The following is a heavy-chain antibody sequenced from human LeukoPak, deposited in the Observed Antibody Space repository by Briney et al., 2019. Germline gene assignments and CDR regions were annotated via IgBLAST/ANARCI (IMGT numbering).Heavy chain of an antibody. CDR1: GXSISSYC. J-gene: IGHJ5*02. D-gene: IGHD4-11*01. CDR2: MCYSGST. V-gene: IGHV4-59*08. CDR3: ARRVVESAVITERNWFDP. Sequence: SETLSLTCTVAGXSISSYCWSWVRQPPGKGLEWIGSMCYSGSTNYNPSLKSRVTISIDTSKNQFSLKLSSVTAADTAVYYCARRVVESAVITERNWFDPWGQGTLVTVSS.